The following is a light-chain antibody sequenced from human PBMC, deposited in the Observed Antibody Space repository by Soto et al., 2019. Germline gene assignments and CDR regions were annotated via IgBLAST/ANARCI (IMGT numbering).Light chain of an antibody. Sequence: DIPMTQSPSSLSASVGDSVTVTCRASQGIDTYLAWYQQKPGQVPKLLIYAASTLQSGVPSRFSGSGSGTDFTLTISSLQPEDVATYFCQKYTRAPFTFGPGTKVDIK. CDR1: QGIDTY. J-gene: IGKJ3*01. CDR3: QKYTRAPFT. V-gene: IGKV1-27*01. CDR2: AAS.